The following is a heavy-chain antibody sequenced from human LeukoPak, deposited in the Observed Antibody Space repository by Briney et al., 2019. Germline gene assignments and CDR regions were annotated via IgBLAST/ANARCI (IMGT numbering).Heavy chain of an antibody. CDR3: AKDGVILAPGIYWYMDV. Sequence: GSLRLSCEGSTFTFSDYGMHWVRQAPGKGLEWVAFIRYDGKKTYYADSAKGRFTISRDNSKNTLYLEMNSLRAEDTAVFYCAKDGVILAPGIYWYMDVWGRGTTVTVSS. CDR1: TFTFSDYG. V-gene: IGHV3-30*02. D-gene: IGHD3-16*02. CDR2: IRYDGKKT. J-gene: IGHJ6*03.